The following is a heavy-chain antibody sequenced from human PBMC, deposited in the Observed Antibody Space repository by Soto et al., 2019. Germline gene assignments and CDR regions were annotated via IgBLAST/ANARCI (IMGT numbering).Heavy chain of an antibody. CDR1: GDTVSSNSVA. J-gene: IGHJ6*02. V-gene: IGHV6-1*01. CDR3: ARSEEASSYYYYGMDV. Sequence: SQTLSLTCVGSGDTVSSNSVAWNWVRQSPSRGLEWLGRTYYRSRWYSDYAVSVRSRIDINADTSKNQVSLQLNSVTPEDTAVYYCARSEEASSYYYYGMDVWGQGTTVTV. CDR2: TYYRSRWYS.